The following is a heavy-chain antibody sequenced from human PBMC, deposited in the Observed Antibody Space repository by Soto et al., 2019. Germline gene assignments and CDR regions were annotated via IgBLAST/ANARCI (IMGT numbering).Heavy chain of an antibody. V-gene: IGHV4-30-4*01. CDR3: ATMGTPATGLFYFDD. D-gene: IGHD1-7*01. CDR1: GGSISSGNFY. CDR2: ISYGGST. J-gene: IGHJ4*02. Sequence: QVQLQESGPGLVKPSQTLSLTCTVSGGSISSGNFYWSWIRQPPGKGLEWIGFISYGGSTYYSASHTSRFTISVDTSKNQFSLTLSFVTAADTAVYYCATMGTPATGLFYFDDWGQGTLVTVSS.